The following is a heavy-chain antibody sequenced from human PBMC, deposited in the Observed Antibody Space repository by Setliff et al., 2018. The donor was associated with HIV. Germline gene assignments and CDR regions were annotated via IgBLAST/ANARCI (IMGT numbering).Heavy chain of an antibody. V-gene: IGHV4-59*12. J-gene: IGHJ2*01. CDR3: ARGRKRDGSVRSRWYFDL. CDR2: IHYSGST. CDR1: GGSISNYY. Sequence: SETLSLTCTVSGGSISNYYWSWIRQSPEKGLEWIGYIHYSGSTNYNPSLKSRVTISLDTSKNQFSLKLSSVTAADTAVYYCARGRKRDGSVRSRWYFDLWGRGTLVTVSS. D-gene: IGHD1-26*01.